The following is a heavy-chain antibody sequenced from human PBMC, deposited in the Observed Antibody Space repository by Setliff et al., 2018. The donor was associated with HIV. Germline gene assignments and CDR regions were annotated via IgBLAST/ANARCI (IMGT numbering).Heavy chain of an antibody. D-gene: IGHD3-10*01. Sequence: PGGSLRLSCAGSGFIFSSYTMHWVRQAPGKGLEWVATISGDGSNKYYADSVKGRFTISRDNSKNTLYLQMNSLRAEDTAVYYCASDFYDSGSYGHWGQGTLVTVSS. V-gene: IGHV3-30*04. CDR3: ASDFYDSGSYGH. CDR2: ISGDGSNK. CDR1: GFIFSSYT. J-gene: IGHJ4*02.